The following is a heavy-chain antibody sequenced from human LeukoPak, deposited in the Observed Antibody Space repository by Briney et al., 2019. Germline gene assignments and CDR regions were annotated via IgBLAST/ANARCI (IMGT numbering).Heavy chain of an antibody. CDR2: ISSSSGYI. Sequence: GRSLRLSCAASGFTFSSYSMNWVRQAPGKGLEWVSSISSSSGYIYYADSVKGRFTISRDNAKNSLYLQMNSLRAEDTAVYYCARKDYWGQGTLVTVSS. CDR3: ARKDY. CDR1: GFTFSSYS. V-gene: IGHV3-21*01. J-gene: IGHJ4*02.